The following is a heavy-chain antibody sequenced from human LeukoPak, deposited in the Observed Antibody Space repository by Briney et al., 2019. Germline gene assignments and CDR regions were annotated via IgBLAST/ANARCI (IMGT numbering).Heavy chain of an antibody. CDR3: ARKMGFVRGVSDY. Sequence: PGGSLRLSCAASGFTFSSYGMSWVRQAPGKGLEWVSYISSSGSTMYYADSVKGRFTISRDNAKNSLYQQMNSLRAEDTAVYYCARKMGFVRGVSDYWGQGTLVTVSS. CDR1: GFTFSSYG. J-gene: IGHJ4*02. V-gene: IGHV3-48*04. CDR2: ISSSGSTM. D-gene: IGHD3-10*01.